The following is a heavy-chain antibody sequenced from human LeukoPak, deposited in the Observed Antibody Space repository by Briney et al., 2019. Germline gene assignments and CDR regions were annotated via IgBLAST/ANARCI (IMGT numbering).Heavy chain of an antibody. CDR1: GDSVSTNSAA. V-gene: IGHV6-1*01. CDR2: TYYRSTWYN. J-gene: IGHJ4*02. CDR3: ARDFYCSNDACSFDY. D-gene: IGHD2-8*01. Sequence: SQTLSLTCAISGDSVSTNSAAWNWTRQSPSRGLEWLGRTYYRSTWYNDYAVSVRSRITINPDTSKNQFSLQLNSVTPEDTAVYYCARDFYCSNDACSFDYWGQGTLVTVSS.